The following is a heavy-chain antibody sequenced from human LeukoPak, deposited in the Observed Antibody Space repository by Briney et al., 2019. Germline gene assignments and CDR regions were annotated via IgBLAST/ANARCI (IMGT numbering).Heavy chain of an antibody. V-gene: IGHV3-9*01. Sequence: GGSLRLSCAASGFTFDDYAMHWVRQAPGKGLEWVSGISWNSGSIGYADSVKGRFTISRDNAKNSLYLQMNSLRAEDTALYYCAKDGVHGSGSPPHFDYWGQGTLVTVSS. CDR1: GFTFDDYA. J-gene: IGHJ4*02. D-gene: IGHD3-10*01. CDR3: AKDGVHGSGSPPHFDY. CDR2: ISWNSGSI.